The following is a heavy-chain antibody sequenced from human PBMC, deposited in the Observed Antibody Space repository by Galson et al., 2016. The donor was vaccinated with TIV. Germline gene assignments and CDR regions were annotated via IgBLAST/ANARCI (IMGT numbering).Heavy chain of an antibody. D-gene: IGHD3-3*01. Sequence: CAISGDSVSSTSAAWSWIRQSPSRGLEWLGRTYYRSTWYNDYAASLKRRITINPDTSKNQFSLPLTSVTPEDAAVYYCARGAPSVFGVIMNLAYCGQGTLLTFSS. CDR1: GDSVSSTSAA. CDR2: TYYRSTWYN. V-gene: IGHV6-1*01. CDR3: ARGAPSVFGVIMNLAY. J-gene: IGHJ4*02.